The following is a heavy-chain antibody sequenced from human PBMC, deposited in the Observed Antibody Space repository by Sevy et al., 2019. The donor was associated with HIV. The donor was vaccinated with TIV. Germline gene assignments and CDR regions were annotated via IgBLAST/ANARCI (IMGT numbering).Heavy chain of an antibody. CDR2: IYHSGTT. CDR1: GGSIRNSNW. V-gene: IGHV4-4*02. D-gene: IGHD3-16*01. J-gene: IGHJ1*01. CDR3: ARLTGGVDSGFQY. Sequence: SETLSLTCAVSGGSIRNSNWWSWVRQAPGKGLEWIGEIYHSGTTNYNPSLKSQVTISLDKSKNQFSLKLSSVTAADMSVYYCARLTGGVDSGFQYWGQGTLVTVSS.